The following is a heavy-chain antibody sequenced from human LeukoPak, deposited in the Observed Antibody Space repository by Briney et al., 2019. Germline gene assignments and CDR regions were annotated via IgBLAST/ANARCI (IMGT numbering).Heavy chain of an antibody. CDR1: GGSISSYY. V-gene: IGHV4-4*07. D-gene: IGHD3-9*01. J-gene: IGHJ3*02. Sequence: SETLSLTCTVSGGSISSYYWSWIRQPAGKGLEWIVRIYTSGSTNYNPSLKSRCTMSVDTSKNQFSLKLSSVTAADTAVYYGARACSNYDILTGYYTPSDAFDIWGQGTMVTASS. CDR2: IYTSGST. CDR3: ARACSNYDILTGYYTPSDAFDI.